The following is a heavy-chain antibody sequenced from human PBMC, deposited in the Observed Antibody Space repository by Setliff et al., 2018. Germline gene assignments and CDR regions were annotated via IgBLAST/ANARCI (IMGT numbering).Heavy chain of an antibody. V-gene: IGHV4-39*01. CDR3: ARHATYYYGSGNLPFDS. Sequence: SETLSLTCTVPGGSMSRISYYWGWIRQPPGKGLEWIGTIYDSGTTYYNPSLKSRVTISVDTSKSQFSLKLSSVTAADTAVYYCARHATYYYGSGNLPFDSWGQGTLVTVSS. CDR1: GGSMSRISYY. J-gene: IGHJ4*02. D-gene: IGHD3-10*01. CDR2: IYDSGTT.